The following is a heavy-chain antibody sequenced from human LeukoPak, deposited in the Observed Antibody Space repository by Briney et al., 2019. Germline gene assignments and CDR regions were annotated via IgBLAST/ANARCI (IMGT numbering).Heavy chain of an antibody. V-gene: IGHV4-59*12. D-gene: IGHD3-9*01. J-gene: IGHJ5*02. Sequence: PSETLSLTCTVSGGSISSYYWSWIRQPPGKGLEWIGYIYYSGSTNYNPSLKSRVTISVDTSKNQFSLKLSSVTAADTAVYYCARLARLRYFDWSSPNWFDPWGQGTLVTVSS. CDR3: ARLARLRYFDWSSPNWFDP. CDR1: GGSISSYY. CDR2: IYYSGST.